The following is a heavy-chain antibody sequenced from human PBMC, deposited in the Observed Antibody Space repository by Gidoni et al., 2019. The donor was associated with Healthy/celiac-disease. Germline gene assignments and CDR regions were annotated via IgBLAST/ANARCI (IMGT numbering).Heavy chain of an antibody. D-gene: IGHD2-8*01. CDR1: GGSFIGYY. Sequence: QVQLPPWCAGLLKPSEPLSLTCAVYGGSFIGYYWSWIRQPPGKGLEWIGEFNHIGSTNYNTYLKSRVTRSVDTSKNQFCLKLSSVTAADRAVYYCARVGGTNGVWSLDYWGQGTLVTVSS. CDR2: FNHIGST. V-gene: IGHV4-34*01. CDR3: ARVGGTNGVWSLDY. J-gene: IGHJ4*02.